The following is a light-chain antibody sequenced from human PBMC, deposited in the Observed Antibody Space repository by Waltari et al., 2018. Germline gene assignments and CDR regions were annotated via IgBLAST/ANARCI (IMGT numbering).Light chain of an antibody. J-gene: IGLJ2*01. CDR1: SGDIGAYNS. CDR3: NSFAGSDTVV. CDR2: DVN. Sequence: QSALTQPPSASGSPGQSVTISCTGTSGDIGAYNSVNEYRQHPGKVPKLMIYDVNRRPSGVPVRFSGSKSGNTASLTVSGLQPEDEAVYYCNSFAGSDTVVFGGGTTLTVL. V-gene: IGLV2-8*01.